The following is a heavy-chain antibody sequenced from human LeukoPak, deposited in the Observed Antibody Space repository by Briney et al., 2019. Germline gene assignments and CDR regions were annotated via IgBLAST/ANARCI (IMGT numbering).Heavy chain of an antibody. J-gene: IGHJ4*02. D-gene: IGHD2-15*01. CDR1: GFNLSNFW. CDR3: ARGGWPLDY. Sequence: GGSLRLSCAASGFNLSNFWMHWVRQAPGKGLVWVSRINENGTSTNYADSVRGRFTISRDNAKNTLYLQMDTLRAEDTAVYYCARGGWPLDYWGQGTLVTVSS. V-gene: IGHV3-74*01. CDR2: INENGTST.